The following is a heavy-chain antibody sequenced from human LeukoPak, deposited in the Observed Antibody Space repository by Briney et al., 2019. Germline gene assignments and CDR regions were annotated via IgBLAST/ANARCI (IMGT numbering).Heavy chain of an antibody. J-gene: IGHJ4*02. D-gene: IGHD4-17*01. CDR2: ISSSSSYI. CDR3: ASMTTVNWDFDY. Sequence: GGSLRLSCAASGFTFSSYSMNWVRQAPGKGLEWVSSISSSSSYIYYADSVKGRFTISRDNAKNSLYLQMNSLRAEDTAVYYCASMTTVNWDFDYWGQGTLVTVSS. V-gene: IGHV3-21*01. CDR1: GFTFSSYS.